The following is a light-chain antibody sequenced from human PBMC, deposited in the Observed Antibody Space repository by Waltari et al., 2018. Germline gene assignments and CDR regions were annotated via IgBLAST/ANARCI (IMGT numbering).Light chain of an antibody. J-gene: IGLJ1*01. CDR3: SSYAGSNNLV. CDR1: SSDVGGYNY. Sequence: QSALTQPPSASGSRGQSVTIPCTGTSSDVGGYNYVSWYQHHPGAAPKLMIFEVNKRPSGVPDRFSGSKSGNTASLTVSGLQAEDDADYYCSSYAGSNNLVFGTGTKVTVL. V-gene: IGLV2-8*01. CDR2: EVN.